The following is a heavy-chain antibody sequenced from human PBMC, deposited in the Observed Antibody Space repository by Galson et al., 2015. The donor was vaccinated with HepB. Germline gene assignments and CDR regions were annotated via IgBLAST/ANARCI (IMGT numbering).Heavy chain of an antibody. J-gene: IGHJ6*02. CDR3: AVWGRAGQQLITQKNYYYYDMDV. CDR2: ISSSSSYI. Sequence: SLRLSCAAFGFSFSYYDMNWVRQAPGKGLEWVSSISSSSSYIYFADSVKGRFTISRDNAKNFLFLQMNSLRAEDTAVYYCAVWGRAGQQLITQKNYYYYDMDVWGQGTTVTVSS. V-gene: IGHV3-21*06. D-gene: IGHD6-13*01. CDR1: GFSFSYYD.